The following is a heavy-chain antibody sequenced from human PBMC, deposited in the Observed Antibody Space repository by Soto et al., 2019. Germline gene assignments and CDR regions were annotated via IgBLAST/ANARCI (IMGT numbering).Heavy chain of an antibody. D-gene: IGHD1-26*01. CDR1: GYTFTGYY. Sequence: ASVKVSCKASGYTFTGYYMHWVRQAPGQGLEWMGWINPNSGGTNYAQKSQGWVTMTRDTSISTAYMELSRLRSDDTAVYYCARDYEWGVYGMDVWGQGTTVTVSS. J-gene: IGHJ6*02. CDR3: ARDYEWGVYGMDV. V-gene: IGHV1-2*04. CDR2: INPNSGGT.